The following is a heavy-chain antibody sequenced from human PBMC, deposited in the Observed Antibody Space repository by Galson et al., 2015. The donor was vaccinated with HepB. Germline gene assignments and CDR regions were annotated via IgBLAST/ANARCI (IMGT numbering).Heavy chain of an antibody. D-gene: IGHD1-26*01. CDR3: ARTIVGATMWNYFDY. Sequence: SLRLSCAASGFTFSSYAMHWVRQAPGKGLEWVAVISYDGSNKYYADSVKGRFTISRDNSKNTLYLQMNSLRAEDTAVYYCARTIVGATMWNYFDYWGQGTLVTVSS. CDR2: ISYDGSNK. CDR1: GFTFSSYA. V-gene: IGHV3-30-3*01. J-gene: IGHJ4*02.